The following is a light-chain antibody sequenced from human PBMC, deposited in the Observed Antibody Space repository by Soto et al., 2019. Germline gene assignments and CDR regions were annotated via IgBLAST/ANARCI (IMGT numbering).Light chain of an antibody. J-gene: IGKJ5*01. V-gene: IGKV3-20*01. CDR1: QSVSSSY. CDR2: GAS. Sequence: EIVLTQSPGTLSLSPGERATLSCRASQSVSSSYLAWYQQTPGQAPRLLIYGASSRATGIPDRISGSGSGTDFTLTISRLEPEDFAVYYCQQYGSSPPITFGQGTRLEIK. CDR3: QQYGSSPPIT.